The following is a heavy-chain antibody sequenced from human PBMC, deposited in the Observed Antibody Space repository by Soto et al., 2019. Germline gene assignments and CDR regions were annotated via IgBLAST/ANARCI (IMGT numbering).Heavy chain of an antibody. V-gene: IGHV3-30*18. D-gene: IGHD1-26*01. J-gene: IGHJ4*02. CDR3: AKEGGLSGSYYISSSYYFDY. Sequence: QVQLVESGGGVVQPGRSLRLSCVASGFTFSSYGMHWVRQAPGKGLEWVAIISYDGSNTYYADSVKGRFTISRDNSKDTVYLQMSSLRAEETSVYYCAKEGGLSGSYYISSSYYFDYWGQGTLVTVSS. CDR1: GFTFSSYG. CDR2: ISYDGSNT.